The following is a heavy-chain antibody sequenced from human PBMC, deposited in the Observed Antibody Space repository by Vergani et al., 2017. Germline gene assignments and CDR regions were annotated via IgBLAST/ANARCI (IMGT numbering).Heavy chain of an antibody. CDR1: GFTFSSYS. CDR3: ARRGSYSGYYYYMDV. Sequence: EVQLVESGGGLVKPGGSLRLSCAASGFTFSSYSMNWVRQAPGKGLEWASSISSSSSYIYYADSVKGRFTISRDNSKNTLYLQMNSLRAEDTAVYYCARRGSYSGYYYYMDVWGKGTTVTVSS. V-gene: IGHV3-21*01. CDR2: ISSSSSYI. D-gene: IGHD1-26*01. J-gene: IGHJ6*03.